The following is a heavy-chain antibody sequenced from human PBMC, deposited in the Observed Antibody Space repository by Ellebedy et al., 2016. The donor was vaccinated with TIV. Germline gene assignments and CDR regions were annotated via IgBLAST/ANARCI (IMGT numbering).Heavy chain of an antibody. CDR3: ARDPGLDY. D-gene: IGHD1-14*01. CDR1: GYIFSIYW. CDR2: IYPGDSDT. V-gene: IGHV5-51*01. J-gene: IGHJ4*02. Sequence: PGGSLRLSCQGSGYIFSIYWIARVRQMPGKGLEWMGHIYPGDSDTRYSPSFQGQVTISADKSISTAYLQWSSLKASDTAMYYCARDPGLDYWGQGTLVTVSS.